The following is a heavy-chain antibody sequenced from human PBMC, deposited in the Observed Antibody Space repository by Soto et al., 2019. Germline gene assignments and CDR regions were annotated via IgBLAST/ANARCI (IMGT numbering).Heavy chain of an antibody. CDR2: MNPNSGNT. D-gene: IGHD6-19*01. CDR1: GYTFTSYD. J-gene: IGHJ4*02. Sequence: QVQLVQSGAEVKKPGASVKVSCKASGYTFTSYDINWVRQATGQGLEWMGWMNPNSGNTGYAEKFQGRVTMTRNTSISTAYMEQSSLRCEDTAVYYCARGSWVASSGWYRQYYFDHWGQGTLVTVSS. CDR3: ARGSWVASSGWYRQYYFDH. V-gene: IGHV1-8*01.